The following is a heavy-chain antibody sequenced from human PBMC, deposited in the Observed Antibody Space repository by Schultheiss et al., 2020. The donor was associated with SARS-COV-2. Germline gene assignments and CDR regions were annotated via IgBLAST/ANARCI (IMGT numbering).Heavy chain of an antibody. J-gene: IGHJ4*02. CDR2: INHSGST. CDR3: AKDRPIVGATTLDY. Sequence: SETLSLTCTVSGGSISSGGYYWSWIRQPPGKGLEWIGEINHSGSTNYNPSLKSRVTISVDTSKNQFSLKLSSVTAADTAVYYCAKDRPIVGATTLDYWGQGTLVIVSS. V-gene: IGHV4-39*02. D-gene: IGHD1-26*01. CDR1: GGSISSGGYY.